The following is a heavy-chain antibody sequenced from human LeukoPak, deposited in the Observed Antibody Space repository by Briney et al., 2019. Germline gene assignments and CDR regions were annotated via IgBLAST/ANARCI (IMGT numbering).Heavy chain of an antibody. CDR2: INSDGSST. CDR1: GFTFSRYW. Sequence: PGGSLRLSCAASGFTFSRYWMHWVRQAPGKGLVWVSRINSDGSSTSYADSVKGRFTISRDNAKNTLYLQMNSLRAEDTAVYYCARENPTEAFEYWGQGTLVTVSS. CDR3: ARENPTEAFEY. V-gene: IGHV3-74*01. D-gene: IGHD1-1*01. J-gene: IGHJ4*02.